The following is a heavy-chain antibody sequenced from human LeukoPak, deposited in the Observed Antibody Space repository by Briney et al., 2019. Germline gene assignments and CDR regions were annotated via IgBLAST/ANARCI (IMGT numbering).Heavy chain of an antibody. Sequence: PGGSLRLSCAASGFTFSSYGMHWVRQAPGKGLEWVAVISYDGSNKYYADSVKGRFTISRDNSKNTLYLQMNSLRAEDTAVYYCAKDHRQLSVRNYFDYWGQGTLVTVSS. CDR1: GFTFSSYG. V-gene: IGHV3-30*18. CDR2: ISYDGSNK. CDR3: AKDHRQLSVRNYFDY. J-gene: IGHJ4*02. D-gene: IGHD5-18*01.